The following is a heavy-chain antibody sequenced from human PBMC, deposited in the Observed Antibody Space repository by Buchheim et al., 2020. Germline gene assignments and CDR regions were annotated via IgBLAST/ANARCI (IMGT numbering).Heavy chain of an antibody. D-gene: IGHD6-13*01. CDR1: GFTFSSYA. J-gene: IGHJ6*03. CDR2: ISGSGGST. V-gene: IGHV3-23*01. CDR3: AKGAAGSSSWLYYYYMDV. Sequence: EVQLLESGGGLVQPGGSLRLSCAASGFTFSSYAMSWVRQAPGKGLEWVSAISGSGGSTYYADSVKGRFTTSRDNSKNTLYLQMNSLRAEDTAVYYCAKGAAGSSSWLYYYYMDVWGKGTT.